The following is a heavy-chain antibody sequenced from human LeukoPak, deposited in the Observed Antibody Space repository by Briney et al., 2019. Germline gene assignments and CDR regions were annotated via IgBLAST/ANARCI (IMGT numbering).Heavy chain of an antibody. D-gene: IGHD5-18*01. CDR2: MSYDGSNK. J-gene: IGHJ6*02. V-gene: IGHV3-30*18. CDR3: AKAGTTPEIQLWFHHYYYGMDV. CDR1: GFTFSSCG. Sequence: GGSLRLSCAASGFTFSSCGVHWVRQAPGKGLGWVAVMSYDGSNKYYADSVKGRFTISRDNSKNTLYLQMNSLRAEDTAVYYCAKAGTTPEIQLWFHHYYYGMDVWGQGTTVTVSS.